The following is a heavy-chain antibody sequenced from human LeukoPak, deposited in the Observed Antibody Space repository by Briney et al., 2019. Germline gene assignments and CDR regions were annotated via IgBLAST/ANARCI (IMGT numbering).Heavy chain of an antibody. CDR2: IYSGGST. CDR3: ARTYYYDSSGPD. V-gene: IGHV3-53*01. CDR1: GFTVSSNY. Sequence: PGGSLRLSCAASGFTVSSNYMSWVRQAPGKGLEWVSVIYSGGSTYYADSVKGRFTISRDNSKNTLYLQMNSLRAEDMAVYYCARTYYYDSSGPDWGQGTLVTVSS. D-gene: IGHD3-22*01. J-gene: IGHJ4*02.